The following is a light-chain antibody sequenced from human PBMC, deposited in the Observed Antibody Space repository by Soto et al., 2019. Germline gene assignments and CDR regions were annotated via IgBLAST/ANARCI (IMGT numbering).Light chain of an antibody. Sequence: QSVLTQPASMSGSPGQSITISCTGTSSDVGGYNYVSWYQQQPGKAPKLMIYDVSNRPSGVSNRFSGSKSGNTASLTISGLQSEDEADYYCSSYTSSSTLEVFGTGTKLTVL. J-gene: IGLJ1*01. CDR2: DVS. CDR3: SSYTSSSTLEV. V-gene: IGLV2-14*01. CDR1: SSDVGGYNY.